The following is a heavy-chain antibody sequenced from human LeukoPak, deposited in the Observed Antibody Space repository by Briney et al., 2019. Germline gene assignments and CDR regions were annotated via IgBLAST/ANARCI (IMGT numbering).Heavy chain of an antibody. J-gene: IGHJ5*02. Sequence: PSETLSLTCAVSGYSISSGYYWGWIRQPPGKGLEWIGSTYHSGSTYYNPSLKSRVTISVDTSKNQFSLKLSSVTAADTAVYYCARSSYSGNNWFDPWGQGTLVTVSS. CDR2: TYHSGST. V-gene: IGHV4-38-2*01. D-gene: IGHD1-26*01. CDR1: GYSISSGYY. CDR3: ARSSYSGNNWFDP.